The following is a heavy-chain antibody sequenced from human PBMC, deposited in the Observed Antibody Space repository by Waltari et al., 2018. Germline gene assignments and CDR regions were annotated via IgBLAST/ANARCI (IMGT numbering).Heavy chain of an antibody. CDR3: TRRTGTYHFNS. J-gene: IGHJ4*02. V-gene: IGHV4-39*01. CDR2: IYYGGSA. D-gene: IGHD3-10*01. Sequence: QLQLQESGPGLVKPSETLSLTCTVPGDSITNIYYGAWVRQPPGKGLEGIGGIYYGGSASSHPSLKTRVTIFVDTSKNQFSLNLSSVTAADTAIYFCTRRTGTYHFNSWGQGTLVTVSS. CDR1: GDSITNIYY.